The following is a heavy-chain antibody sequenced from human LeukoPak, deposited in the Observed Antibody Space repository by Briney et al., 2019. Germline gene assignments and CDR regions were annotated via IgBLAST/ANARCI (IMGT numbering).Heavy chain of an antibody. V-gene: IGHV4-4*07. J-gene: IGHJ4*02. CDR2: IYPSGST. CDR3: ARSFYGSGNFDL. D-gene: IGHD3-10*01. CDR1: GGSISSYC. Sequence: SETLSLTFSVSGGSISSYCWNWIRPPAGKGREWIGRIYPSGSTKYNPSLKSRVTMSLDTSKILLSRKLSSVTAADTAIYYCARSFYGSGNFDLWGQGTLVTVSS.